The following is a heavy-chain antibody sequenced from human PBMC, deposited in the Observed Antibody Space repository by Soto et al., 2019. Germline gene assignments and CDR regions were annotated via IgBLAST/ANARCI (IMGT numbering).Heavy chain of an antibody. CDR2: INPNSGGT. D-gene: IGHD3-22*01. CDR1: GYTFTGYY. V-gene: IGHV1-2*04. Sequence: QVQLVQSGAEVKKPGASVKVSCKTSGYTFTGYYMHWVRQAPGQGLEWMGWINPNSGGTNYAQKFQGWVTMTRDTSISTAYMELSRLRSDDTAVYYCAIELITMIAADAFDIWGQGTMVTVSS. J-gene: IGHJ3*02. CDR3: AIELITMIAADAFDI.